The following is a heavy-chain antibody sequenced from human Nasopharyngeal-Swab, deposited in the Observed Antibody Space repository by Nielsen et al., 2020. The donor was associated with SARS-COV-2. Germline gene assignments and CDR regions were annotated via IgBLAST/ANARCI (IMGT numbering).Heavy chain of an antibody. D-gene: IGHD3-10*01. V-gene: IGHV3-21*04. CDR2: ISSSSSYI. CDR3: AKGWGGVRGVIKYNNWFDP. J-gene: IGHJ5*02. CDR1: GFTFSSYS. Sequence: GGSLRLSCAASGFTFSSYSMNWARQAPGKGLEWVSSISSSSSYIYYADSVKGRFTISRDNAKNSLYLQMNSLRAEDTAVYYCAKGWGGVRGVIKYNNWFDPWGQGTLVTVSS.